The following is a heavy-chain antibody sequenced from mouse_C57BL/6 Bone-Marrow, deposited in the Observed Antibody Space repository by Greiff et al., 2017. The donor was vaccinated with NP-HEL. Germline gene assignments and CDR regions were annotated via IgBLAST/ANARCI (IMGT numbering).Heavy chain of an antibody. D-gene: IGHD3-2*02. CDR2: ISSGGSYT. J-gene: IGHJ4*01. CDR1: GFTFSSYG. CDR3: ARHGAAQATRYAMDY. V-gene: IGHV5-6*01. Sequence: EVQRVESGGDLVKPGGSLKLSCAASGFTFSSYGMSWVRQTPDKRLEWVATISSGGSYTYYPDSVKGRFTISRDNAKNTLYLQMSSLKSEDTAMYYCARHGAAQATRYAMDYWGQGTSVTVSS.